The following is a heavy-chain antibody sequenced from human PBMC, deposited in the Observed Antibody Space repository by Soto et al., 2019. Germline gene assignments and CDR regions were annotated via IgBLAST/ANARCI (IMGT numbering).Heavy chain of an antibody. D-gene: IGHD5-18*01. V-gene: IGHV4-4*02. CDR3: ARATLGGGYSYGYWFDP. CDR1: GGSISSSNW. J-gene: IGHJ5*02. CDR2: IYHSGST. Sequence: SETLSLTCAVSGGSISSSNWWSWVRQPPGKGLEWIGEIYHSGSTNYSPSLKSRVTISVDKSKSQFSLKLSSVTAADTAVYYCARATLGGGYSYGYWFDPWGQGTLVTVSS.